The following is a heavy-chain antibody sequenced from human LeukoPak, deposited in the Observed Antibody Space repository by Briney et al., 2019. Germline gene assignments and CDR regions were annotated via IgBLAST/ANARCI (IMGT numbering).Heavy chain of an antibody. V-gene: IGHV1-3*01. J-gene: IGHJ4*02. CDR3: VGGSLGF. CDR1: GYTFITSS. CDR2: ITVASGNT. Sequence: ASVKVSFTTLGYTFITSSIYWVRQAPGQRLEWLGWITVASGNTRYSENLQGRVTLTRDTSANTAYMELRNLKSEDTAVYYCVGGSLGFWGQGTLVTVSP.